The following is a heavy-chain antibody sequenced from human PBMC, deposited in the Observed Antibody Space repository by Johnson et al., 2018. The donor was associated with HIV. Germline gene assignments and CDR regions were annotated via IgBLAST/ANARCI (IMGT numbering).Heavy chain of an antibody. CDR1: GFSVSYNY. D-gene: IGHD3-9*01. CDR2: IRYDGSNK. J-gene: IGHJ3*02. Sequence: QVQLVESGGGLVKPGGSLRRSCAASGFSVSYNYMNWVRQAPGKGLEWVAFIRYDGSNKYYADSVKGRFTISRDNSKNTLYLQMNSLRVEDTAVYYCAKDRSIYDIIYAFDIWGQGTMVTVSS. CDR3: AKDRSIYDIIYAFDI. V-gene: IGHV3-30*02.